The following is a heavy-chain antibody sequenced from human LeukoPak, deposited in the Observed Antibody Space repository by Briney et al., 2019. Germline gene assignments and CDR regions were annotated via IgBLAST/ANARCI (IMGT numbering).Heavy chain of an antibody. J-gene: IGHJ4*02. CDR3: ARDLKESYYFDY. D-gene: IGHD3-10*01. V-gene: IGHV3-21*01. CDR1: GFTFSSYS. CDR2: ISSSSSYI. Sequence: GGSLRLSCAASGFTFSSYSMSWVRQAPGKGLEWVSSISSSSSYIYYADSVKGRFTISRDNAKNSLYLQMNSLRAEDTAVYYCARDLKESYYFDYWGQGTLVTVSS.